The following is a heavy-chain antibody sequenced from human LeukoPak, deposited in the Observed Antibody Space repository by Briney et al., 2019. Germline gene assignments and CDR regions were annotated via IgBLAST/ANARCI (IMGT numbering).Heavy chain of an antibody. D-gene: IGHD3-10*01. J-gene: IGHJ4*02. CDR2: ISGSGTST. Sequence: TGGSLRLSWAASGFTFNTYAMSWVRQTPGKGLEWVSAISGSGTSTYYADSVKGRFTISRDNSKNTLYLQMNSLRAEDTAVYYCAKAILENMVRGVGFDYWGQGTLVTVSS. CDR3: AKAILENMVRGVGFDY. V-gene: IGHV3-23*01. CDR1: GFTFNTYA.